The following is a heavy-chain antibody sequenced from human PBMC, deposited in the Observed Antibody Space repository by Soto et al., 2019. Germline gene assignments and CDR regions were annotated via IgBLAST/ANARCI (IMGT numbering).Heavy chain of an antibody. J-gene: IGHJ4*02. CDR1: GGSISSYY. CDR2: IYYSGST. CDR3: ASTYSSGWYGGFDY. Sequence: PSGTLSLTCTVSGGSISSYYWSWIRQPPGKGLEWIGYIYYSGSTNYNPSLKSRVTISVDTSKNQFSLKLSSVTAADTAVYYCASTYSSGWYGGFDYWGQGTLVSVSS. V-gene: IGHV4-59*01. D-gene: IGHD6-19*01.